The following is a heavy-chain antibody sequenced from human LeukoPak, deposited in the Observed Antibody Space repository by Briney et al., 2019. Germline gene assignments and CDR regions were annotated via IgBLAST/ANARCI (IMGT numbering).Heavy chain of an antibody. J-gene: IGHJ5*02. CDR2: INSDGSST. D-gene: IGHD6-13*01. CDR1: GFTFSSYW. Sequence: GGSLRLSCAASGFTFSSYWTHWVRQAPGKGLVWVSRINSDGSSTSYADSVKGRFTISRDNAKNTLYLQMNSLRAEDTAVYYCARVSSSSWYRWFDPWGQGTLVTVSS. V-gene: IGHV3-74*01. CDR3: ARVSSSSWYRWFDP.